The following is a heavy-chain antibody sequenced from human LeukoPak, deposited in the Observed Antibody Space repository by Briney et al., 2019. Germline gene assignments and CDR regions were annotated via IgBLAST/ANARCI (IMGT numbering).Heavy chain of an antibody. Sequence: ASVKVSCKASGYTFTGYYMHWVRQAPGQGLEWMGWINPNSGGTNYAQEFQGRVTMTRDASISTAYMELSRLRSDDTAVYYCARSYYYGSEFDPWGQGTLVTVS. V-gene: IGHV1-2*02. CDR1: GYTFTGYY. J-gene: IGHJ5*02. CDR3: ARSYYYGSEFDP. D-gene: IGHD3-10*01. CDR2: INPNSGGT.